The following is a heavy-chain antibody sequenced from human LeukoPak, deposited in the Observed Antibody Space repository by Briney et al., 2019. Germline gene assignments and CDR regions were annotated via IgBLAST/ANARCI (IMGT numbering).Heavy chain of an antibody. D-gene: IGHD6-13*01. J-gene: IGHJ6*03. CDR2: IIPIFGTA. CDR3: ASNYRSCCYYYMDV. Sequence: SVKVSCKTSRGTFNNYAISWVRQAPGQGLEWMGGIIPIFGTASYAQKFQGRVTITADESTSTAYMELSSLRSEDTAVYYCASNYRSCCYYYMDVWGKGTTVTISS. V-gene: IGHV1-69*13. CDR1: RGTFNNYA.